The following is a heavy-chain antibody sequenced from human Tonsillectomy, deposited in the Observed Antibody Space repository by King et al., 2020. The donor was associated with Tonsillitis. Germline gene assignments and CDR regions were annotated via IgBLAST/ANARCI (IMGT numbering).Heavy chain of an antibody. Sequence: VQLVESGGGLVQPGGSLRLSCAASGFTFSSYWMSWVRQAPGKGLEWVANIKQDGSEKYYVDSVKGRFTISRDNAKNSLYLQMNSLRSDDTAVYYCARATYITTVVIDDAFDIWGQGTMVTVSS. J-gene: IGHJ3*02. CDR3: ARATYITTVVIDDAFDI. CDR1: GFTFSSYW. V-gene: IGHV3-7*03. D-gene: IGHD3-22*01. CDR2: IKQDGSEK.